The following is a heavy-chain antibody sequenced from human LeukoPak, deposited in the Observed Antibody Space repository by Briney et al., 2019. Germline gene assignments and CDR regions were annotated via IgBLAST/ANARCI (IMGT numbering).Heavy chain of an antibody. CDR1: GFTFSSYA. CDR2: ISYDGSNK. D-gene: IGHD6-13*01. J-gene: IGHJ2*01. V-gene: IGHV3-30-3*01. CDR3: ARDSAAAGWNWYFDL. Sequence: GGSLRLSCAASGFTFSSYAMHWVRQAPGKGLEWVAIISYDGSNKYYADSVKGRFTISRDNSKNTLYLQMNSLRAEDTAVYYCARDSAAAGWNWYFDLWGRGTLVTASS.